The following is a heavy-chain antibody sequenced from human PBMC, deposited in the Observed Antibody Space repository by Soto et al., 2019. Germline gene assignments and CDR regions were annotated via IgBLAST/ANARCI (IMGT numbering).Heavy chain of an antibody. D-gene: IGHD6-19*01. Sequence: GGSLRLSCAASGLTFSGSGIHWVRQASGKGLEWVGRIRTKTNNYATAYAASVKGRFTISRDDSKSMAYLQMNSLKTEDTAVYYCTAMAGIDYWGQGPLVTVPS. CDR3: TAMAGIDY. J-gene: IGHJ4*02. V-gene: IGHV3-73*01. CDR2: IRTKTNNYAT. CDR1: GLTFSGSG.